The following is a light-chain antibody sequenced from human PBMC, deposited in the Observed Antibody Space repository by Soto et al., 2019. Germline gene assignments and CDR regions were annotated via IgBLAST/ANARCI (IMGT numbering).Light chain of an antibody. CDR2: DVS. V-gene: IGLV2-14*01. CDR3: NSYTSSSTLCV. J-gene: IGLJ1*01. CDR1: SSDVVGYNY. Sequence: QSVLTHPASLSGFPGVSITISCTGTSSDVVGYNYVSWYQQHPDKAPILMLYDVSNRPSGVSNRFSGSKSGNTASLTISVLRVEDEADYYCNSYTSSSTLCVFGTGTKVTVL.